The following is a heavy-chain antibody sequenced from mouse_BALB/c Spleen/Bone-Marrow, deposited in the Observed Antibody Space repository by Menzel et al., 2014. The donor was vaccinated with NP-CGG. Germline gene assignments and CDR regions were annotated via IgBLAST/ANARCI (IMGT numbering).Heavy chain of an antibody. CDR3: ARGGYDYDPWYFDV. CDR1: GYTFXRYV. D-gene: IGHD2-4*01. CDR2: INPYNDGT. J-gene: IGHJ1*01. Sequence: EVKLMESGPELVKPGASVKMSCKASGYTFXRYVMHWVKQKPGQGLEWIGYINPYNDGTKYNEKFKGKATLTSDKSSSTAYMELSSLTSEDSAVYYCARGGYDYDPWYFDVWGAGTTVTVSS. V-gene: IGHV1-14*01.